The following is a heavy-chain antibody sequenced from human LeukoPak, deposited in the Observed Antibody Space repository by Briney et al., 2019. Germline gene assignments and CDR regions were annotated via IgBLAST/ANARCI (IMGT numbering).Heavy chain of an antibody. V-gene: IGHV3-23*01. CDR2: ISDSGDNT. D-gene: IGHD3-22*01. Sequence: TGGSLRLSCAASGFTFSSYAMSWVRRAPGKGLEWVSGISDSGDNTYYADSVKGRFTISRDNSKNTLYVQVNSLGTEDTAAYYCAKGSYYDSSGSFYFDYWGQGTLVTVSS. J-gene: IGHJ4*02. CDR1: GFTFSSYA. CDR3: AKGSYYDSSGSFYFDY.